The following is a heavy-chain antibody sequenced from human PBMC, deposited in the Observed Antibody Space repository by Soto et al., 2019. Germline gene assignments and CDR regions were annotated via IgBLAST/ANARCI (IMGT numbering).Heavy chain of an antibody. J-gene: IGHJ4*01. V-gene: IGHV6-1*01. CDR3: ARVGGGSSWAYFEY. D-gene: IGHD2-15*01. Sequence: STNSVVSVSITQTQSRGLEWLGRTYYRSKWYNDYAVSVKSRITINPDTSKNQFSLQLNSVTPEDTAVYYCARVGGGSSWAYFEYWGNGTLVIVTP. CDR2: TYYRSKWYN. CDR1: STNSVV.